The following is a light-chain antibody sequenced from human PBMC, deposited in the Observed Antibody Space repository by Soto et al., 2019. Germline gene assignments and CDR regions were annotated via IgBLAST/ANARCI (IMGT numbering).Light chain of an antibody. Sequence: NFMLTQPHSVSESPGKTVTISCTGSSGSIATNYVQWYQQRPGSAPTTVIYEDNRRPSGVPDRFSGSIDSSSNSASLTISGLKTEDEADYFCQSYDGTNWVFGGGTKLTVL. CDR2: EDN. CDR1: SGSIATNY. CDR3: QSYDGTNWV. J-gene: IGLJ3*02. V-gene: IGLV6-57*02.